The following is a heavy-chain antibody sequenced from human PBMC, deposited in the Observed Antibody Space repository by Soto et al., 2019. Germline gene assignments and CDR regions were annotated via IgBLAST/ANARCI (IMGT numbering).Heavy chain of an antibody. D-gene: IGHD6-13*01. Sequence: GGSLRLSCAASGFTFRSFTMNWVRQAPGKGLEWVSTVSSNSAYIYYTDALRGRFTISRDNAKNSLHLQMNSLRAEDTAVYYCTRDASRDSSARGWFDPWGPGTLVTVSS. CDR2: VSSNSAYI. CDR3: TRDASRDSSARGWFDP. CDR1: GFTFRSFT. J-gene: IGHJ5*02. V-gene: IGHV3-21*01.